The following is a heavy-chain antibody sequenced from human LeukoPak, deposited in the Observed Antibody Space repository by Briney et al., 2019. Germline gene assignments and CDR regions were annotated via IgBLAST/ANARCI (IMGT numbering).Heavy chain of an antibody. J-gene: IGHJ6*03. Sequence: GASVKVSCKASGYTFTSHDINWVRQATGQGLEWMGWMNPNSGNTGYAQKFQGRVTMTRNTSISTAYMELSSLRSEDTAVYYCARSRSGRLLYYYMDVWGKGTTVTVSS. CDR1: GYTFTSHD. D-gene: IGHD6-19*01. V-gene: IGHV1-8*01. CDR2: MNPNSGNT. CDR3: ARSRSGRLLYYYMDV.